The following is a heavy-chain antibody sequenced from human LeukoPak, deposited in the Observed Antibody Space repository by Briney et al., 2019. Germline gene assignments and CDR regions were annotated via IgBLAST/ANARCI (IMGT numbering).Heavy chain of an antibody. Sequence: SETLSLTCAVYGGSFSGYYWSWIRQPPGKGLEWIGEINHSGGTNYNPSLKSRVTISVDTSKNQFSLKLSSVTAADTAVYYCARGLRVRGVITSYYYYGMDVWGKGTTVTVSS. CDR3: ARGLRVRGVITSYYYYGMDV. CDR2: INHSGGT. J-gene: IGHJ6*04. CDR1: GGSFSGYY. V-gene: IGHV4-34*01. D-gene: IGHD3-10*01.